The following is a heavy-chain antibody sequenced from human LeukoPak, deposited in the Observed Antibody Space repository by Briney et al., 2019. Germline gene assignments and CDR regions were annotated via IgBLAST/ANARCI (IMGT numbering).Heavy chain of an antibody. CDR2: IYYSGST. CDR3: ARAVAPDYYYYMDV. V-gene: IGHV4-39*01. CDR1: GGSISSSSCY. D-gene: IGHD5-12*01. Sequence: SETLSLTCTVSGGSISSSSCYWGWIRQPPGKGLEWIGSIYYSGSTYYNPSLKSRVTISVDTSKNQFSLKLSSVTAADTAVYYCARAVAPDYYYYMDVWGKGTTVTVSS. J-gene: IGHJ6*03.